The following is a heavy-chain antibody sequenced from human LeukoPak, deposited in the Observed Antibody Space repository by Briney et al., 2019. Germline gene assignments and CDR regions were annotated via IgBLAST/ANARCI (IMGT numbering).Heavy chain of an antibody. J-gene: IGHJ4*02. CDR2: INPSGGST. Sequence: ASVKVSCKASGYTFTSYYMHWVRQAPGQGLEWMGIINPSGGSTSYAQKFQGRVTMTRDMSTSTVYMELSSLRSEDTAVYYCARSRIVVVPAAIYFDYWGQGTLVTVSS. V-gene: IGHV1-46*01. D-gene: IGHD2-2*02. CDR3: ARSRIVVVPAAIYFDY. CDR1: GYTFTSYY.